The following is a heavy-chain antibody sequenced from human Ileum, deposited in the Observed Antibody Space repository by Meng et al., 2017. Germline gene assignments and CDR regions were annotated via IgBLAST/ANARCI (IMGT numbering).Heavy chain of an antibody. J-gene: IGHJ4*02. V-gene: IGHV4-31*03. CDR2: IYYSGTT. D-gene: IGHD6-13*01. Sequence: QVQLQEAGPGLVKPSQTLSLTCTVTGGSISSDGYYWSWIRQHPGKGLEWIGYIYYSGTTYYNPSLKSRVTISVDTSKNQFSLKLSSVTAADTAVYYCAREPPAAAGTGADYWGQGTLVTVSS. CDR1: GGSISSDGYY. CDR3: AREPPAAAGTGADY.